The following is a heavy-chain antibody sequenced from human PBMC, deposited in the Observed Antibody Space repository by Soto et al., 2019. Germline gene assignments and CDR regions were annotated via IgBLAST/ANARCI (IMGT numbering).Heavy chain of an antibody. J-gene: IGHJ4*02. CDR3: ARDHDTAMGSGPGSTFDY. CDR1: GFTFSSYS. Sequence: GGSLRLSCAASGFTFSSYSMNWVRQAPGKGLEWVSSISSSSSYIYYADSVKGRFTISRDNAKNSLYLKMNSLRAEDTAVYYCARDHDTAMGSGPGSTFDYWGQGTLVTVSS. D-gene: IGHD5-18*01. CDR2: ISSSSSYI. V-gene: IGHV3-21*01.